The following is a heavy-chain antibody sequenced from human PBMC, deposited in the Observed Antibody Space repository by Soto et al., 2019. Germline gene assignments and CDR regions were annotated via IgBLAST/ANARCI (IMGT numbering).Heavy chain of an antibody. D-gene: IGHD3-22*01. CDR1: GFTFSSYG. CDR3: ARDVRIYDSSGYYVGDFDY. Sequence: QVQLVESGGGVVQPGRSLRLSCAASGFTFSSYGMHWVRQAPGKGLEWVAVIWYDGSNKYYADSVKGRFTISRDNSKNTLYLQMNSLRAEYTAVYYCARDVRIYDSSGYYVGDFDYWGKGTLVTVSS. V-gene: IGHV3-33*01. J-gene: IGHJ4*02. CDR2: IWYDGSNK.